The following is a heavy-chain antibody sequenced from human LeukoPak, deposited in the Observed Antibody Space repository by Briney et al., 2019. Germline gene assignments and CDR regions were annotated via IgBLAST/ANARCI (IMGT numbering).Heavy chain of an antibody. CDR3: ARWEASPSRGWFSP. D-gene: IGHD1-26*01. J-gene: IGHJ5*02. V-gene: IGHV1-18*01. CDR2: ISAYNGNT. CDR1: GHTFTSLG. Sequence: ASVKVSCKASGHTFTSLGISWVRQAPGQGLEWMGWISAYNGNTNYAQKLQGRVTITTDTSTSTAYMELRSLRSDDTAVYYCARWEASPSRGWFSPWVEGTLVTVSS.